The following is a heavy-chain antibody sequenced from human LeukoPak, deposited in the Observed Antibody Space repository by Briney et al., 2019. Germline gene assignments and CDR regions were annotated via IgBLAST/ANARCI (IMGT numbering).Heavy chain of an antibody. D-gene: IGHD5-24*01. V-gene: IGHV4-39*01. CDR1: GGSSSSSSYC. Sequence: SETLSLTCTVSGGSSSSSSYCWGWIRQPPGKGLEWIGSICYSGSTFYNPSLKSRVTLSVDMSKNQFSLKLSSVTAADTAVYYCPRAENYIPEDCFDPWGQGTLVTVSS. CDR2: ICYSGST. J-gene: IGHJ5*02. CDR3: PRAENYIPEDCFDP.